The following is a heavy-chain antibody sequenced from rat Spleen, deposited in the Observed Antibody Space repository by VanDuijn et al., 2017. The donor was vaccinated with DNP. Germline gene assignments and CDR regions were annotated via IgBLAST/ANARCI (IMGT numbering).Heavy chain of an antibody. J-gene: IGHJ2*01. Sequence: QVQLKESGPGLVQPSQTLSLTCTVSGFSLTSYHVHWVRQPPGKGLEWMGRIQSGGSTDYNSALKSRLSISRDTSKSQVFLKMNSLQPEDTGTYYCARHRDYYDGHFRFFDYWGQGVMVTLSS. CDR3: ARHRDYYDGHFRFFDY. CDR1: GFSLTSYH. CDR2: IQSGGST. V-gene: IGHV2-27*01. D-gene: IGHD1-12*03.